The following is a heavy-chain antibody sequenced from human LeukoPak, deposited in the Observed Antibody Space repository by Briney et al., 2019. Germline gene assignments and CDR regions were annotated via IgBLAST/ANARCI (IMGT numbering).Heavy chain of an antibody. CDR3: ARGAPYNRYGYRY. CDR2: ISYDGSNK. CDR1: GFTFSSYA. J-gene: IGHJ4*02. Sequence: PGGSLRLSCAASGFTFSSYAMHWVRQAPGKGLEWVAVISYDGSNKYYADSVKGRFTISRDNAKNSLYLQMNSLRAEDTAVYYCARGAPYNRYGYRYWGQGTLVTVSS. D-gene: IGHD5-18*01. V-gene: IGHV3-30*04.